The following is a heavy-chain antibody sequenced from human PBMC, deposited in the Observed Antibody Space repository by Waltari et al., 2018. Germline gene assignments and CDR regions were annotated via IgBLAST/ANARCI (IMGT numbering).Heavy chain of an antibody. CDR2: ISKEGGEE. D-gene: IGHD4-4*01. CDR3: ARDSAPYSNYADAIDI. J-gene: IGHJ3*02. Sequence: GQLGVSGGGLVPPGGSLRVSWVALGFPFLHHCCSWVRKAPGKGLEWVASISKEGGEEYYVDSVKGRFTVSRNNATNSLHLHMDSLRVEDTAIYYYARDSAPYSNYADAIDIWGQGTMVIVSS. V-gene: IGHV3-7*01. CDR1: GFPFLHHC.